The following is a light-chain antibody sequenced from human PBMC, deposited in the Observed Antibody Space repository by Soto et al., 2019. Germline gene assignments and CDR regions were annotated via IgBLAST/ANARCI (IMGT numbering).Light chain of an antibody. CDR1: QSLTNPY. CDR3: QQYGSSEII. V-gene: IGKV3-20*01. J-gene: IGKJ5*01. CDR2: DIS. Sequence: VLTQSPGTLSLSPVDRATLLCRARQSLTNPYIAWYQQKPGQAPRLLIYDISSRATGIPDRFSGSVSGTDFTLTITRLEPEDFAVFYCQQYGSSEIIFGQGTRLEIK.